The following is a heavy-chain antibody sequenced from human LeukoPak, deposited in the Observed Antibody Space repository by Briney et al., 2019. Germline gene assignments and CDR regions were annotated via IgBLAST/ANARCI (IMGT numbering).Heavy chain of an antibody. D-gene: IGHD3-10*01. CDR3: ARTPRAVLIDAFDI. V-gene: IGHV1-69*05. J-gene: IGHJ3*02. CDR2: IIHIFGTA. Sequence: SVKVSCKASGGTFSSYAISWVRQAPGQGLEWMGGIIHIFGTANYAQKFQGRVTITTDESTSTAYMELSSLRSEDTAVYYCARTPRAVLIDAFDIWGQGTMVTVSS. CDR1: GGTFSSYA.